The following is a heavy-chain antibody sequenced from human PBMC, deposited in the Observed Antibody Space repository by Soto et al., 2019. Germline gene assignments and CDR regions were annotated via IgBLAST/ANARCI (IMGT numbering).Heavy chain of an antibody. CDR2: IWYDGSNK. CDR1: VFTFSSYG. D-gene: IGHD3-22*01. J-gene: IGHJ4*02. CDR3: ARDYFYYYDSSDPGFGY. Sequence: VGSLRLSCASSVFTFSSYGMHCVRHSPGKWLEWVAVIWYDGSNKYYADSVKGRFTISRDNSKNTLYLQMNSLRAEDTAVYYCARDYFYYYDSSDPGFGYWGQGTLVNVSS. V-gene: IGHV3-33*01.